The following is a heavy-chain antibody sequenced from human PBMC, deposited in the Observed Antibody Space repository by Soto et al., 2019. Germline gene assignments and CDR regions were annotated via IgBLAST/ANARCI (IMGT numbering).Heavy chain of an antibody. CDR2: INPSGGST. D-gene: IGHD2-2*02. J-gene: IGHJ6*02. V-gene: IGHV1-46*01. Sequence: ASVKVSCKASGYTFTSYYMHWVRQAPGQGLEWMGIINPSGGSTSYAQKFQGRVTMTRDTSTSTVYMELSSLRSEDTAVYYCAGDRVYCSSTSCYTFRALSRPYYYGMDVWGQGTTVTVSS. CDR3: AGDRVYCSSTSCYTFRALSRPYYYGMDV. CDR1: GYTFTSYY.